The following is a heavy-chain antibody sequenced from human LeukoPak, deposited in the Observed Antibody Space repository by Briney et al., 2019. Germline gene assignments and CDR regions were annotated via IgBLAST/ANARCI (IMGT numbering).Heavy chain of an antibody. D-gene: IGHD3-3*01. J-gene: IGHJ6*02. Sequence: PGGSLRLSWAASGFTFSSYSMSWVRQAPGKGLEWVSSISSSSSYIYYADSVKGRFTISRDNAKNSLYLQMNSLRAEDTAVYYCARGGSYDSFVDVWGQGTTVTVSS. CDR2: ISSSSSYI. CDR3: ARGGSYDSFVDV. CDR1: GFTFSSYS. V-gene: IGHV3-21*01.